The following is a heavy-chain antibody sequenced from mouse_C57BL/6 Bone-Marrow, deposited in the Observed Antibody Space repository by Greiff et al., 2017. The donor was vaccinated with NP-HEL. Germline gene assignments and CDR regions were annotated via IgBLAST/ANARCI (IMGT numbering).Heavy chain of an antibody. CDR3: ARKDTTVRDFDY. J-gene: IGHJ2*01. D-gene: IGHD1-1*01. Sequence: QVQLKQPGAELVKPGASVKMSCKASGYTFTSYWITWVKQRPGQGLEWIGDIYPGSGSTNYNEKFKSKATLTVDTSSSTAYMQLSSLTSEDSAVYYCARKDTTVRDFDYWGQGTTLTVSS. CDR2: IYPGSGST. CDR1: GYTFTSYW. V-gene: IGHV1-55*01.